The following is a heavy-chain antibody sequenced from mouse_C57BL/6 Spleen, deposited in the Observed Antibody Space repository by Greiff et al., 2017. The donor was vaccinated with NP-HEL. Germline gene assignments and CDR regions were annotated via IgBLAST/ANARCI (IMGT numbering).Heavy chain of an antibody. J-gene: IGHJ3*01. CDR3: ARELRLLFAY. CDR1: GYTFTSYW. V-gene: IGHV1-53*01. D-gene: IGHD3-2*02. Sequence: GPLPQPGTELVKPGASVKLSCQASGYTFTSYWVHLVKPRPGQGLEWIGNINPSNGGTNYNEKFKSKATLTVDKSSSTAYMQLSSLTSEDSAVYYCARELRLLFAYWGQGTLVTVSA. CDR2: INPSNGGT.